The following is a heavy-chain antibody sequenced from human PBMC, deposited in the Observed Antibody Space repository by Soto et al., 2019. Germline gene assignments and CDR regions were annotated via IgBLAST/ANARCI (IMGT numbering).Heavy chain of an antibody. CDR3: ARYYRHAFDI. V-gene: IGHV4-59*01. CDR1: GGSIISYY. Sequence: PSETLSLTCTVSGGSIISYYWSWIRQPPGKGLEWIGYIYYSGSTNYNPSLKSRVTISVDTSKNQFSLKLSSVTAADTAVYYCARYYRHAFDIWGQGTMVTV. CDR2: IYYSGST. J-gene: IGHJ3*02. D-gene: IGHD3-10*01.